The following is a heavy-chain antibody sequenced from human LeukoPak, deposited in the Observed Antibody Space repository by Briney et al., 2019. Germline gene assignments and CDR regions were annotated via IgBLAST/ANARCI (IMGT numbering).Heavy chain of an antibody. J-gene: IGHJ4*02. CDR3: ARDENGGFDY. Sequence: PSETLSRTCTVSGGSISSYYWSWIRQPPGKGLEWIGYIYYSGSTNYNPSLKSRVTISVDTSKNQFSLKLSSVTAADTAVYYCARDENGGFDYWGQGTLVTVSS. V-gene: IGHV4-59*01. CDR1: GGSISSYY. D-gene: IGHD3-16*01. CDR2: IYYSGST.